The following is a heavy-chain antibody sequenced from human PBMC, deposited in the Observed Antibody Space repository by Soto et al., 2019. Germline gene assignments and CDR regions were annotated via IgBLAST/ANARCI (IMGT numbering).Heavy chain of an antibody. CDR2: IHHSGSI. CDR1: GGSISSDYYH. J-gene: IGHJ6*02. D-gene: IGHD2-21*02. Sequence: QVQLQQSGPGLVKPSQTLSLTCTVSGGSISSDYYHWTWIRQSPGKGLEWIGYIHHSGSILYNPSLKSRLTISVDTSKNQFSPHLTSVTAADTAVYFSAREDDGGDSLDVWGQWTTVTVSS. CDR3: AREDDGGDSLDV. V-gene: IGHV4-30-4*08.